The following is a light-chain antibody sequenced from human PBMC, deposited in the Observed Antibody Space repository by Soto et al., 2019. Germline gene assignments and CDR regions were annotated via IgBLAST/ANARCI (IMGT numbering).Light chain of an antibody. Sequence: DIQMTQSPSTPSASVGDRVTITCRAGQGISDFLAWYQQKPGKVPKVLIYGASTLQSGVPSRFSGSGSGTDFTLTITSLQPEDAATYYCQKYNTAPWTFGQGAKVDIK. CDR1: QGISDF. J-gene: IGKJ1*01. CDR2: GAS. CDR3: QKYNTAPWT. V-gene: IGKV1-27*01.